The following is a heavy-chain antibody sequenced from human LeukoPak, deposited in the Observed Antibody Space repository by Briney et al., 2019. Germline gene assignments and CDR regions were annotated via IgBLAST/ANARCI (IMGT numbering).Heavy chain of an antibody. CDR3: AKYPPLYFDWAEGYFQH. CDR1: GLIFSTYG. CDR2: ISYDGSNK. V-gene: IGHV3-30*18. D-gene: IGHD3-9*01. J-gene: IGHJ1*01. Sequence: GGSLRLSCAASGLIFSTYGMHWVRQAPGKGLEWVAAISYDGSNKFYADSVKGRFTISRDNSKNTLYVQMNSLRASTLGVYHCAKYPPLYFDWAEGYFQHWGQGTLVTVSS.